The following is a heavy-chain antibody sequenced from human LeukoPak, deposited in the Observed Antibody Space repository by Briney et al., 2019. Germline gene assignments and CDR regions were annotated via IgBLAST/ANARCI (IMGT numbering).Heavy chain of an antibody. CDR3: ARGHMYSSSWFPLQY. CDR2: IYPGDSDT. CDR1: GYSFTSYW. Sequence: GESLKISCKGSGYSFTSYWIGWVRQTPGKGLEWMGIIYPGDSDTRYSPSFQGQVTISADKSISTAYLQWSSLKASDTAMYYCARGHMYSSSWFPLQYWGQGTLVTVSS. J-gene: IGHJ4*02. D-gene: IGHD6-13*01. V-gene: IGHV5-51*01.